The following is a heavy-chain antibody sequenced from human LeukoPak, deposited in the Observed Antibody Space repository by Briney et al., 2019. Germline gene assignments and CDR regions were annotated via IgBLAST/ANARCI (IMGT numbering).Heavy chain of an antibody. CDR1: GFTFSSYW. D-gene: IGHD3-10*01. CDR3: AGDLISGSGSLGY. J-gene: IGHJ4*02. CDR2: INTNGSPT. V-gene: IGHV3-74*01. Sequence: GGSLRLSCAASGFTFSSYWMHWVRQAPGKGLVWVSRINTNGSPTQYADSVKGRFTISRDNAKNTLYLQMNGLRAEDTAVYYCAGDLISGSGSLGYWGQGTLVTVSS.